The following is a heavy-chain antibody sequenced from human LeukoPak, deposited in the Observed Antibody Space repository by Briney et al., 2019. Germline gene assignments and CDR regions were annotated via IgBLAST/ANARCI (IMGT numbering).Heavy chain of an antibody. J-gene: IGHJ4*02. CDR1: GFTFSSYG. V-gene: IGHV3-30*18. Sequence: GGSLRLSCAASGFTFSSYGMHWVRQAPGKGLEWVAVISYDGSNKYYADSVKGRFTISRDNSKNTLYLQMNSLRAEDTAVYYCAKDLRDPGFLFDYWGQGTLVTVSS. CDR2: ISYDGSNK. D-gene: IGHD2/OR15-2a*01. CDR3: AKDLRDPGFLFDY.